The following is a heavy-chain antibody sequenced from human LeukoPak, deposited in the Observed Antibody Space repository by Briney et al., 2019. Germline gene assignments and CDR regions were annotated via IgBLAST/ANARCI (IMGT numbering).Heavy chain of an antibody. CDR2: INPNSGGT. CDR1: GGTFSSSA. V-gene: IGHV1-2*02. Sequence: GASVKVSCKASGGTFSSSAISWVRQAPGQGLEWMGWINPNSGGTNYAQKFQGRVTMTRDTSISTAYMELSRLRSDDTAVYYCARGRLLKIDYWGQGTLVTVSS. J-gene: IGHJ4*02. D-gene: IGHD2-21*02. CDR3: ARGRLLKIDY.